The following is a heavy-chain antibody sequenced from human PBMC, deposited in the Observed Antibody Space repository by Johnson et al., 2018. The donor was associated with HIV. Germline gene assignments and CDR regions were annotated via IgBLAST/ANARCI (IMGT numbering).Heavy chain of an antibody. CDR3: ARGSLPERSSGPKI. Sequence: VQLVESGGGVVRPGGSLRLSCAASGFTFDDYGMSWVRQAPGKGLEWVSGINWNGGSTGYADSVNGRFTISRDNAKNSLYLQMNSLRAEDTAVYYCARGSLPERSSGPKIWGQGTMVTVSS. CDR2: INWNGGST. V-gene: IGHV3-20*04. J-gene: IGHJ3*02. D-gene: IGHD1-14*01. CDR1: GFTFDDYG.